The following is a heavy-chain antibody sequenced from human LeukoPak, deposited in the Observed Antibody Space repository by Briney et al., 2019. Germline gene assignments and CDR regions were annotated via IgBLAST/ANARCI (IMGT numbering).Heavy chain of an antibody. D-gene: IGHD3-10*01. Sequence: GGSLRVSCAASGFTFDDYAMHWVRQAPGKGLEWVSGISWNSGSIGYADSVKGRFTISRDNAKNSLYLQMNSLRAEDTALYYCAKDRYYGSGGQPEFDYWGQGTLVTVSS. CDR3: AKDRYYGSGGQPEFDY. CDR1: GFTFDDYA. V-gene: IGHV3-9*01. CDR2: ISWNSGSI. J-gene: IGHJ4*02.